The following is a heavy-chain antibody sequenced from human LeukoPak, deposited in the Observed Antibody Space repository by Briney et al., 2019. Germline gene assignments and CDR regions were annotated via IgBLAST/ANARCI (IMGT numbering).Heavy chain of an antibody. CDR3: ARDLLRVNDDAFDI. CDR2: ISSSSSYI. D-gene: IGHD4-17*01. CDR1: GFTFSSYS. J-gene: IGHJ3*02. V-gene: IGHV3-21*01. Sequence: PGGSLRLSCVASGFTFSSYSMNWVRQAPGKGLEWVSSISSSSSYIYYADSVKGRFTISRDNAKNLLYLQMNSLRAEDTAVYYCARDLLRVNDDAFDIWGQGTMVTVSS.